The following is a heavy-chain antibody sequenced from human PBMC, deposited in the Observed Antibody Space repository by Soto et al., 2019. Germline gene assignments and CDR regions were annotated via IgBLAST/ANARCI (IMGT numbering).Heavy chain of an antibody. CDR2: INNSGRV. CDR3: STRAYVTNADYQFDP. J-gene: IGHJ5*01. D-gene: IGHD3-10*02. V-gene: IGHV4-34*01. Sequence: QVQLQQWGAGLLKPSETLSLTCAVSGGSFSGHSWTWIRQPPGKGREWIGDINNSGRVNYSPSLKSRVTLSLDTSKNHFSLTLISVTAADTAMYYCSTRAYVTNADYQFDPWGQGTLVTVSS. CDR1: GGSFSGHS.